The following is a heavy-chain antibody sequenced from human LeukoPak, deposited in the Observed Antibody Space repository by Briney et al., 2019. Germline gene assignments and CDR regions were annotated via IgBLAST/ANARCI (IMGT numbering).Heavy chain of an antibody. J-gene: IGHJ3*02. CDR2: ISGSGTTT. CDR3: ARDSGYNAFDI. D-gene: IGHD5-12*01. Sequence: PGGSLRLSCAASGFTFDDYAMSWVRQAPGKGLEWVSDISGSGTTTNYADSVKGRFTISRDNSKNTLDLQMNSLRAEDTAVFYCARDSGYNAFDIWGQGTMVTVSS. CDR1: GFTFDDYA. V-gene: IGHV3-23*01.